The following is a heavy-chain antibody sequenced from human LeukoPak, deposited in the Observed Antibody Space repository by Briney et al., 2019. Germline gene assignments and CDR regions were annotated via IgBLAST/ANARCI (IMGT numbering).Heavy chain of an antibody. CDR1: GGSFSGYY. CDR3: ARGPPTDYYDSSGFYYVFDY. Sequence: SETLSLTRAVSGGSFSGYYWSWIRQPPGKGLEWIGEINHSGSTNYNPSLKSRVSISVDTSKNQFSLKLSSVTAADTAVYFCARGPPTDYYDSSGFYYVFDYWGQGTLVTVSS. J-gene: IGHJ4*02. CDR2: INHSGST. D-gene: IGHD3-22*01. V-gene: IGHV4-34*01.